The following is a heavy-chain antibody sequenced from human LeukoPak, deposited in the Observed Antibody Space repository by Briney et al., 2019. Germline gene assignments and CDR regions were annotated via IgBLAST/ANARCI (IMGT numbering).Heavy chain of an antibody. D-gene: IGHD4-17*01. J-gene: IGHJ4*02. V-gene: IGHV4-4*08. CDR1: GGSISRYS. CDR3: YMTTVTTEEEYFDY. CDR2: IYTSGST. Sequence: SETLSLTCTVSGGSISRYSWSWIRQPPGKGLEWIGRIYTSGSTNYNPSLKSRVTISVDTSKNQFSLKLSSVTAADTAVYYCYMTTVTTEEEYFDYWGQGTLVTVSS.